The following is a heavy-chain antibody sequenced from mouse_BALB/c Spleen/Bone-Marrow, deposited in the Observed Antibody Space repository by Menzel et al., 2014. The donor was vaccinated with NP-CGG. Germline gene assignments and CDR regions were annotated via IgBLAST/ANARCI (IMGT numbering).Heavy chain of an antibody. J-gene: IGHJ3*01. D-gene: IGHD4-1*01. CDR2: INPGSGGT. V-gene: IGHV1-54*01. CDR3: ARNANWLFAY. CDR1: GYAFTNYL. Sequence: VQLQQSGAELVRPGTSVKVSCKASGYAFTNYLIEWVKQRPGQGLEWIGVINPGSGGTNYNEKFKGKATLTADKSSSTAYMQLSSLIFDDSAVYFCARNANWLFAYWGQGTLVTVSA.